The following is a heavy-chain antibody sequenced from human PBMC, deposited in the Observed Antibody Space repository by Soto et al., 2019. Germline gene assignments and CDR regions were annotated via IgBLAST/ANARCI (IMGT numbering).Heavy chain of an antibody. V-gene: IGHV4-59*01. J-gene: IGHJ4*02. Sequence: SETLSLTCTVSGGSISSYYWSWIRQPPGKGLEWIGYIYYSGSTNYNPSIKSRVTISVGTSKNQFSLKLSSVTAADTAVYYCARRYGGNFDYWGQGTLVTVS. CDR2: IYYSGST. CDR1: GGSISSYY. D-gene: IGHD1-26*01. CDR3: ARRYGGNFDY.